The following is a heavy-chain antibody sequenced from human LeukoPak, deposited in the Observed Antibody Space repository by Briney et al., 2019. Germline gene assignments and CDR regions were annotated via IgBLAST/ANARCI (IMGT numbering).Heavy chain of an antibody. Sequence: GTSLRLSCAASGFTFSDYGMHWVRQAPGKGLEWVAVIWYDGSNKYYADSVKGRFTISRDNSKNTLYLQMNSLRAEDTAVYYCASSTAVAATGYYFDYWGQGTLVTVSS. J-gene: IGHJ4*02. CDR3: ASSTAVAATGYYFDY. D-gene: IGHD6-19*01. V-gene: IGHV3-33*01. CDR2: IWYDGSNK. CDR1: GFTFSDYG.